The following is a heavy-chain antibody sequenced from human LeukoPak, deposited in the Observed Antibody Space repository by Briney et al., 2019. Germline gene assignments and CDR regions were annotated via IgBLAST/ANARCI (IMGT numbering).Heavy chain of an antibody. J-gene: IGHJ3*02. CDR3: ARVRYSGVGGRFDAFDI. CDR1: GFILSTAW. CDR2: IRSKPYGGTT. V-gene: IGHV3-49*03. D-gene: IGHD1-26*01. Sequence: PGGSLRLSCEASGFILSTAWMTWFRRAPGKGLEWVGFIRSKPYGGTTESAASVKGRFSISRDDSESIAYLQMNSLKTEDTAVYYCARVRYSGVGGRFDAFDIWGQGTMVTVSS.